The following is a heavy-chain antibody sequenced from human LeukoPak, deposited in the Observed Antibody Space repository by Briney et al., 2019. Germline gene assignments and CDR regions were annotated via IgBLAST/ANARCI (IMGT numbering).Heavy chain of an antibody. CDR2: ISSSSSYI. Sequence: GGSLRLSCAASGFTFSSYSMNWVRQAPGKGLEWVSSISSSSSYIYYADSVKGRFTISRDNAKNSLYLQMNSLRAEDTAVYYCARCDFWSGYYSFDYRGQGTLVTVSS. CDR3: ARCDFWSGYYSFDY. J-gene: IGHJ4*02. D-gene: IGHD3-3*01. CDR1: GFTFSSYS. V-gene: IGHV3-21*01.